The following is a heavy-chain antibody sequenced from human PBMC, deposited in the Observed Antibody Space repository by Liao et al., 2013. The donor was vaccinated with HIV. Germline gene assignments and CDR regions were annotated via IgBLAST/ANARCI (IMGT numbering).Heavy chain of an antibody. CDR2: IYYTGST. Sequence: QVQLQESGPGLVKPSETLSLTCTVSGGSITNYYWTWIRQPPGKGLDWIGYIYYTGSTNYNRSLKSRVTISVDTTKNQFSLKLRSVTAADTAVYYCARVEMDYYGSGSSPFDYWGQGILVTVAS. D-gene: IGHD3-10*01. V-gene: IGHV4-59*01. J-gene: IGHJ4*02. CDR3: ARVEMDYYGSGSSPFDY. CDR1: GGSITNYY.